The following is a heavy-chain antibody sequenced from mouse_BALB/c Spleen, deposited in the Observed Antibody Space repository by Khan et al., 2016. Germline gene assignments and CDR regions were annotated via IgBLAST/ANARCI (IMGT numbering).Heavy chain of an antibody. CDR3: VRYDGSSYVRGMDY. D-gene: IGHD1-1*01. CDR2: ITYSGST. V-gene: IGHV3-8*02. Sequence: EVQLQESGPSLVKPSQALSLTCSVTGDSITSGYWNWIRKFPGIKLEYMGYITYSGSTYYNPSLKSRISITRDTSKNQYFLQLISVTTEDTATYXWVRYDGSSYVRGMDYWGQGTSVTVSS. CDR1: GDSITSGY. J-gene: IGHJ4*01.